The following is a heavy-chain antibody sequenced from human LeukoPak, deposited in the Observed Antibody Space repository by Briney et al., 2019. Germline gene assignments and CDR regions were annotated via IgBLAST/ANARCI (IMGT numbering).Heavy chain of an antibody. V-gene: IGHV3-23*01. CDR1: GFTFSSYS. CDR2: ISGSGGST. Sequence: GGSLRLSCAASGFTFSSYSMNWVRQAPGKGLEWVSVISGSGGSTYYADSVKGRFTISRDNSKNTLYLQMNSLRAEDTAVYYCARDLRSSWSTNWLDPWGQGTLVTVSS. CDR3: ARDLRSSWSTNWLDP. J-gene: IGHJ5*02. D-gene: IGHD6-13*01.